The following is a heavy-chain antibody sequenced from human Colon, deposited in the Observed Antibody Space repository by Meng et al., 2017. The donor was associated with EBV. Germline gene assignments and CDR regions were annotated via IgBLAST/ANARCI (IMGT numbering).Heavy chain of an antibody. Sequence: LLWKRQGPGPVKHETSRTVTRTIAADACTTRSEHCSGCRQQREEELEGISGNTHGESTSYNPSLISPATTSTHTSNNHFSLLLTAATAAYTATYYCPRGTQIWHEFDYWGQGTLVTVSS. D-gene: IGHD5-18*01. CDR2: NTHGEST. V-gene: IGHV4-39*07. J-gene: IGHJ4*02. CDR1: ADACTTRSEH. CDR3: PRGTQIWHEFDY.